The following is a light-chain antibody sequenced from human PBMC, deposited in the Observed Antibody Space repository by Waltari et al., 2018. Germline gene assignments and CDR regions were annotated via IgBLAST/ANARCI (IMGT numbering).Light chain of an antibody. J-gene: IGKJ5*01. CDR3: QQRSIWPPIT. CDR2: GVD. V-gene: IGKV3-11*01. CDR1: QNVSIF. Sequence: EIVLTQSPATLSVPPGERAHVSCRASQNVSIFLAWYQHKPGKAPRLIIDGVDHRATGIPPRFSGSGSGTDFTLTISRFESEDSAVYSCQQRSIWPPITFGQGTRLEIK.